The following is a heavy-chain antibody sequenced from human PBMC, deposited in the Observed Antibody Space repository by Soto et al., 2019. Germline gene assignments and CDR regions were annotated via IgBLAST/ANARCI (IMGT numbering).Heavy chain of an antibody. CDR2: ITRTGDSA. D-gene: IGHD6-6*01. CDR3: ATQYTAVLDY. CDR1: GFTFSSYD. V-gene: IGHV3-23*01. Sequence: HPGGSLRLSCAASGFTFSSYDMSWVRQAPGKGLEWVSSITRTGDSAYYADSVKGRFTFSRDNSKSTLFLQMNRLRAEDTAIYYCATQYTAVLDYWGQGALVTVSS. J-gene: IGHJ4*02.